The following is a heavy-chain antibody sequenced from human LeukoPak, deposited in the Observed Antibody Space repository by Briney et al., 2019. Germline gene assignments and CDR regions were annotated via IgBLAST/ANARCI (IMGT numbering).Heavy chain of an antibody. Sequence: SETLSLNCTVSGYSISSGYYWGWIRPPPGKGLEWIGGIYHSGSTYYNPSLKSRVTISVDTSKNQFSLKLSSVTAADTAVYYCASASGWYGDNWFDPWGQGTLVTVSS. D-gene: IGHD6-19*01. CDR2: IYHSGST. CDR1: GYSISSGYY. J-gene: IGHJ5*02. CDR3: ASASGWYGDNWFDP. V-gene: IGHV4-38-2*02.